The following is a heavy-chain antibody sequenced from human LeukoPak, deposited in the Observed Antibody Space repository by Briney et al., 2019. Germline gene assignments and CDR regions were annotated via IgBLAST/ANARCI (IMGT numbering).Heavy chain of an antibody. Sequence: GGSLRLSCTNSGFTFGDYAMSWVRQAPGKGLEWVGFIRSKVYGGTPEYAASVKGRFTISRDDSKSIAYLQMNSLKTEDTAVYYCTRVDCSSTSCYISHAEYWGRGPLVTVSS. D-gene: IGHD2-2*02. J-gene: IGHJ4*02. CDR2: IRSKVYGGTP. CDR1: GFTFGDYA. V-gene: IGHV3-49*04. CDR3: TRVDCSSTSCYISHAEY.